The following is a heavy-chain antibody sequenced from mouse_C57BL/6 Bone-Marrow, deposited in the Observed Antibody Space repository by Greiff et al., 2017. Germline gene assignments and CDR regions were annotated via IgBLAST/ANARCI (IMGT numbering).Heavy chain of an antibody. CDR1: GYTFTSYW. Sequence: QVQLQQPGAELVKPGASVKMSCKASGYTFTSYWITWVKQRPGQGLEWIGNIYPGSGSTNYNEKFKSKATLTVDTSSSTAYMQLSSLTSEDSAVDYWARRLLHYAMDYWGQGTSVTVSS. J-gene: IGHJ4*01. D-gene: IGHD1-1*01. CDR2: IYPGSGST. V-gene: IGHV1-55*01. CDR3: ARRLLHYAMDY.